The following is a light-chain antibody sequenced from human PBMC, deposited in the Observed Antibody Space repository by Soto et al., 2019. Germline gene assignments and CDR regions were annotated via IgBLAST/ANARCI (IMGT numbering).Light chain of an antibody. CDR1: RSIIDW. Sequence: DIQMTQSPSTLSASVGDRVTITCRASRSIIDWLAWYQQKPGKAPELLIFDASSLKSGVPSRFSGSGSGTEFTLTISRLQPDDVATYYCLQYSSHSWTFGQGTKVEIK. V-gene: IGKV1-5*01. CDR3: LQYSSHSWT. J-gene: IGKJ1*01. CDR2: DAS.